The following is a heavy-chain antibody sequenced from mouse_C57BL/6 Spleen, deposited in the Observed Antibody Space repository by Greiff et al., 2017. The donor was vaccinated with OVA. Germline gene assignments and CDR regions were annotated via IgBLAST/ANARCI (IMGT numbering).Heavy chain of an antibody. V-gene: IGHV1-15*01. Sequence: QVHVKQSGAELVRPGASVTLSCKASGYTFTDYEMHWVKQTPVHGLEWIGAIDPETGGTAYNQKFKGKAILTADKSSSTAYMELRSLTSEDSAVYYCTRGITLYFDYWGQGTTLTVSS. D-gene: IGHD2-4*01. CDR2: IDPETGGT. CDR1: GYTFTDYE. CDR3: TRGITLYFDY. J-gene: IGHJ2*01.